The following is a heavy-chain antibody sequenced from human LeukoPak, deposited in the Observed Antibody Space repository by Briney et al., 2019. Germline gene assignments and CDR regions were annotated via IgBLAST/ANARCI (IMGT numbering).Heavy chain of an antibody. Sequence: QSGGSLRLSCAASGLTFDVYAVHWVRQAPGKGLEWVSGITWSNGEIAYADSVKGRFTISRDNAKMYLQMNSLRTEDTAVYYCARGRYYGSGSYSNWFDPWGQGTLVTVSS. J-gene: IGHJ5*02. V-gene: IGHV3-9*01. CDR3: ARGRYYGSGSYSNWFDP. CDR1: GLTFDVYA. CDR2: ITWSNGEI. D-gene: IGHD3-10*01.